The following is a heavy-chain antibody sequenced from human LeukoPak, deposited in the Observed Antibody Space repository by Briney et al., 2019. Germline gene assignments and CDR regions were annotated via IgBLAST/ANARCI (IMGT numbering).Heavy chain of an antibody. CDR2: ISYDGSNK. J-gene: IGHJ4*02. CDR1: GFTFSSYG. CDR3: TRADHEY. V-gene: IGHV3-30*03. Sequence: GGSLRLSCAASGFTFSSYGMHWVRQAPGKGLEWVAVISYDGSNKYYADSVKGRFTISRDNSKNTLYLQMNSLRAEDTAVYYCTRADHEYCGQGTLVTVSS.